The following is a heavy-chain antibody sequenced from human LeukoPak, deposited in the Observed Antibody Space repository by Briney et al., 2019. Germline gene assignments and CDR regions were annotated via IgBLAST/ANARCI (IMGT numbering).Heavy chain of an antibody. CDR1: GVTFNSYR. CDR3: AKDSSGYYYLDY. CDR2: VWYDGSNK. V-gene: IGHV3-33*06. Sequence: PGGSLRLSCAASGVTFNSYRMHGVRQAPGRRLVWVAVVWYDGSNKDYPGSVKGRFTISRDNAKNPLYLQMNSLRAEDTAVYYSAKDSSGYYYLDYWGQGTLVTVSS. J-gene: IGHJ4*02. D-gene: IGHD3-22*01.